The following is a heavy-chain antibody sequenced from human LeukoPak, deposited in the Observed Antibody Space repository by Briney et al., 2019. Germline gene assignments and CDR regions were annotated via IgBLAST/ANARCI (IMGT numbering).Heavy chain of an antibody. Sequence: GGSLRLSCAASGFIFNNYVMHWVRQAPGKGLEWVAVISYDGNTKNDADSVKGRFTISRDNSKNTLYLQMNSLRAEDTAVYYCAKDQGPSRAIVVVTASLDYWGQGTLVTVSS. D-gene: IGHD2-21*02. CDR3: AKDQGPSRAIVVVTASLDY. J-gene: IGHJ4*02. V-gene: IGHV3-30*04. CDR1: GFIFNNYV. CDR2: ISYDGNTK.